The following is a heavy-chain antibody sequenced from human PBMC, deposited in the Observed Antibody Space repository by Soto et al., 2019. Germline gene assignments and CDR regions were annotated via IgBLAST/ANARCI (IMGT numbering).Heavy chain of an antibody. V-gene: IGHV4-34*01. CDR2: INHSGST. Sequence: SETLSLTCAVYGGSLSGYYWSWIRQPPGKGLEWIGEINHSGSTNYNPSLKSRVTISVDTSKNQFSLKLSSVTAADTAVYYCARGVPRPSITMVRGVPQHPNWFDPWGQGTLVTVSS. D-gene: IGHD3-10*01. CDR3: ARGVPRPSITMVRGVPQHPNWFDP. J-gene: IGHJ5*02. CDR1: GGSLSGYY.